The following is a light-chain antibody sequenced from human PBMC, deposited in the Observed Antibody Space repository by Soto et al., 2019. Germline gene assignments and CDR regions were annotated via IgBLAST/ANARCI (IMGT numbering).Light chain of an antibody. Sequence: SVLKQAPATRALTPGKRATLAGRASQSVSSSYLAWYQQKPGQAPRLLIYGASSRATGIPERFSGSGSGADFTLTISRLEPEDVAVYYGQQYGSSLTFGQGTRLEIK. CDR1: QSVSSSY. V-gene: IGKV3-20*01. CDR2: GAS. CDR3: QQYGSSLT. J-gene: IGKJ5*01.